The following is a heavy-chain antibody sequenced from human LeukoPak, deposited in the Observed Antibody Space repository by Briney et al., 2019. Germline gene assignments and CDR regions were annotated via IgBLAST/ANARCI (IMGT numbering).Heavy chain of an antibody. CDR2: ISGSGGST. V-gene: IGHV3-23*01. CDR1: GFTFSSSA. D-gene: IGHD2-2*01. CDR3: ARDLRGVVAAAAGRGRTYYYGMDV. J-gene: IGHJ6*02. Sequence: GGSLRLSCAASGFTFSSSAMSWVRQAPGKGLEWVSAISGSGGSTYYADSVKGRFTISRDNSKNTLYLQMNSLRAEDTAVYYCARDLRGVVAAAAGRGRTYYYGMDVWGQGTTVTVSS.